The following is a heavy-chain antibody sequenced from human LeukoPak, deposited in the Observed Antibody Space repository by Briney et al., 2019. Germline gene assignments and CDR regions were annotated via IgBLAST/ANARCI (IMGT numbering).Heavy chain of an antibody. Sequence: GGSLRLSCAASRFTFSTYGMHWVRQAPGKGLEWVAYIQYDGSNQQYANSVKGRFSISRDSSKNILYLQMNSLRAEDTAVYYCAKDRCSNGIGCYFYYMDVWGKGTTVTISS. V-gene: IGHV3-30*02. J-gene: IGHJ6*03. CDR2: IQYDGSNQ. CDR1: RFTFSTYG. CDR3: AKDRCSNGIGCYFYYMDV. D-gene: IGHD2-8*01.